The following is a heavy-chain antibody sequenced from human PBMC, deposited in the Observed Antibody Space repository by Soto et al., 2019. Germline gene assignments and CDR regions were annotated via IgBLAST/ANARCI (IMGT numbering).Heavy chain of an antibody. Sequence: ASVKVSCKASGYRFNDYYMHWVRQAPGQGLEWMGWINPNSGGTSYPQKFQGRVTMTRDTSISTAYMELSRLTSDDTAMYHCATVGGGSSRWSPAGAFDIWGQGTMVTVSS. J-gene: IGHJ3*02. D-gene: IGHD6-13*01. CDR1: GYRFNDYY. V-gene: IGHV1-2*02. CDR3: ATVGGGSSRWSPAGAFDI. CDR2: INPNSGGT.